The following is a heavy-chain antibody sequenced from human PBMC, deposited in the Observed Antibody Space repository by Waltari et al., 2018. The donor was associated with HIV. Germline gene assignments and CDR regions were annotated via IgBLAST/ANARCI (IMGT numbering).Heavy chain of an antibody. V-gene: IGHV4-39*01. Sequence: QVQLQESGPGFVKPSETLSLICNVSGGSIASSDSFWGWIRQSPEMNLEWVGSALYTRRPAFFTGPFFAKSSLKSRVALSVDTSKNQVSLRLTSVTAADTGLYYCVRHAAEFRPDFGWILAGVFEPWGLGTQVIVS. CDR1: GGSIASSDSF. CDR3: VRHAAEFRPDFGWILAGVFEP. CDR2: ALYTRRPAFFTGPF. D-gene: IGHD6-19*01. J-gene: IGHJ1*01.